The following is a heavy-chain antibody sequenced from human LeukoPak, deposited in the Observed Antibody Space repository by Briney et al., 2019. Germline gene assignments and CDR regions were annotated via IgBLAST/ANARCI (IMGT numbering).Heavy chain of an antibody. J-gene: IGHJ5*02. CDR2: INHSGST. Sequence: ASETLSLTCAVYGGSFSGYYWSWIRQPPGKGLEWIGEINHSGSTNYNPSLKSRVTISVDTSKNQFSLKLSSVTAADTAVYYCARGRVAAAGTEGYWFDPWGQGTQVTVSS. CDR1: GGSFSGYY. CDR3: ARGRVAAAGTEGYWFDP. D-gene: IGHD6-13*01. V-gene: IGHV4-34*01.